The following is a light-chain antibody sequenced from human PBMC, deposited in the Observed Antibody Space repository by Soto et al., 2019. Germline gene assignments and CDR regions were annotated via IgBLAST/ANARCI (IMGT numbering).Light chain of an antibody. CDR1: SSNFGAGYD. J-gene: IGLJ1*01. Sequence: QSVLTQPPSVSGAPGQSVTISCTGSSSNFGAGYDVHWYQQLPGTAPKLLIYGSSNRPSGVPARFSGSKSGTSASLAITGLQAEDEADYYCATWDDRLNGYVFGSGTKLTVL. V-gene: IGLV1-40*01. CDR3: ATWDDRLNGYV. CDR2: GSS.